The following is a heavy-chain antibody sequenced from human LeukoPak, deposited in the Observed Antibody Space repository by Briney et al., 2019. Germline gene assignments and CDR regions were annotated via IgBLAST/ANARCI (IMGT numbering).Heavy chain of an antibody. CDR3: ARVSVLMVVTDYFDY. CDR1: GYTFTGYY. J-gene: IGHJ4*02. Sequence: ASVKVSCKACGYTFTGYYLHWVRQAPGQGPEWMGWINPNSGGTNYGQKFQGRVTMTRDTSIRTAYMELSRLRSDDTAVYYCARVSVLMVVTDYFDYWGQGTLVTVSS. V-gene: IGHV1-2*02. D-gene: IGHD2-21*02. CDR2: INPNSGGT.